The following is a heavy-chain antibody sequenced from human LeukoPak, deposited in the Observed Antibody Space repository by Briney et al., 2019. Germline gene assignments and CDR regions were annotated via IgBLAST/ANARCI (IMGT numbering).Heavy chain of an antibody. CDR3: ARAWQQLVKDAFDI. J-gene: IGHJ3*02. Sequence: SVKVSCKASGGTFSSYAISWVRQAPGQGLEWMGGIIPIFGTANYAQKFQGRVTITADESTSTAYMELSSLRSEDTAVYYCARAWQQLVKDAFDIRGQGTMVTVSS. V-gene: IGHV1-69*13. CDR1: GGTFSSYA. D-gene: IGHD6-13*01. CDR2: IIPIFGTA.